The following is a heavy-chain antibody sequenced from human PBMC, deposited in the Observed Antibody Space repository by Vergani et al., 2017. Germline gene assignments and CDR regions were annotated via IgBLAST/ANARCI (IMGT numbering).Heavy chain of an antibody. CDR2: ISYDGSNK. CDR1: GFTLSSYG. J-gene: IGHJ4*02. V-gene: IGHV3-30*03. CDR3: ARGPGIAVAGTHPPVGY. D-gene: IGHD6-19*01. Sequence: QVQLVESGGGVVQPGRSLRLSCAASGFTLSSYGMHWVRQAPGKGLEWVAVISYDGSNKYYADSVKGRFTNSRNNSKNTLYLQMNSLRAEDTAVYYCARGPGIAVAGTHPPVGYWGQGTLVTVSS.